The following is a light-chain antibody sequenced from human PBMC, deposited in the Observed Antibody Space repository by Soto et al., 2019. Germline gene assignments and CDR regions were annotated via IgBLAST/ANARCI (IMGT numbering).Light chain of an antibody. CDR2: GIN. CDR3: SAYTASV. CDR1: SSDIGARDY. J-gene: IGLJ2*01. Sequence: QSALTQPASVSGSPGQSITISCTGTSSDIGARDYVSWYQHHPGTAPKLIIYGINNRPSGVSGRFSASKSGNTASLTISGLQPEDDAIYYCSAYTASVFGGGTKLTVL. V-gene: IGLV2-14*01.